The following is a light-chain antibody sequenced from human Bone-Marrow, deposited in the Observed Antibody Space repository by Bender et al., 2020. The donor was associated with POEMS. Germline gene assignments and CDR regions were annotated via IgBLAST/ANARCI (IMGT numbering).Light chain of an antibody. CDR3: CSYEGVGV. Sequence: ALTQPASVSGSPGQSITISCTGTSIDVGSYSLVSWYQQLPGKAPKLIFYEGTERPSGVSHRFSASKSGNTASLTISGLQAEDEADYYCCSYEGVGVFGTGTKVTVL. J-gene: IGLJ1*01. CDR2: EGT. CDR1: SIDVGSYSL. V-gene: IGLV2-23*01.